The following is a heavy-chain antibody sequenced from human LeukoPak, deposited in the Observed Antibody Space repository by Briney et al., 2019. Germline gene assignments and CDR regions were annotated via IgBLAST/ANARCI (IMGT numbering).Heavy chain of an antibody. V-gene: IGHV4-34*01. CDR3: ARPPQRLRLNYYMDV. J-gene: IGHJ6*03. D-gene: IGHD5-12*01. CDR1: GGSFSAYY. Sequence: SETLSLTCAVYGGSFSAYYWSWIRQPPGKGLEWIGEINHSGSTNYNPSLKSRATISVDTSKNQFSLRLSAVTAADTAVYYCARPPQRLRLNYYMDVWGKGTTVTISS. CDR2: INHSGST.